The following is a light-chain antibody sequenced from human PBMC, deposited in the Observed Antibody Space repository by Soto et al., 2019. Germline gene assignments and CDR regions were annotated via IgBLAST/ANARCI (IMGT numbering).Light chain of an antibody. CDR3: SSYTITSSPV. V-gene: IGLV2-14*01. CDR2: EVT. Sequence: QSALTQPASVSGSPGQSSTISCTGTSSDVGGYDFVSWYRQYPGQAPKILMYEVTHRPSGVPDRFSGSKSGNTASLTISGLQADDEADYYCSSYTITSSPVFGPGTKLTVL. CDR1: SSDVGGYDF. J-gene: IGLJ1*01.